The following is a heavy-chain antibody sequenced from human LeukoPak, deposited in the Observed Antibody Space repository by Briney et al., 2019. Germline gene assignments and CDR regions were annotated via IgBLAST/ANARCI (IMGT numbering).Heavy chain of an antibody. CDR1: GYTFTSYY. CDR2: INPSGGST. Sequence: ASVKVSCKASGYTFTSYYMHRVRQAPGQGLEWMGIINPSGGSTSYAQKFQGRVTMTRDTSTSTVYMELSSLRSEDTAVYYCARDALPGFYGDYRHWFDPWGQGTLVTVSS. V-gene: IGHV1-46*03. D-gene: IGHD4-17*01. J-gene: IGHJ5*02. CDR3: ARDALPGFYGDYRHWFDP.